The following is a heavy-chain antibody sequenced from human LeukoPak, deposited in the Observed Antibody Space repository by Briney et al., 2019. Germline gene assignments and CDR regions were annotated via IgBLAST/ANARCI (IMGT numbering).Heavy chain of an antibody. V-gene: IGHV3-33*01. Sequence: GGSLRLSCAASGFTFSSYGMHWVRQAPGKGLEWVAVIRYDGSNKYYADSVKGRFTISRDNSKNTLYLQMNNLRAEDTAVYYCARVEGANYFDYWGQGTLVTVSS. D-gene: IGHD4/OR15-4a*01. CDR1: GFTFSSYG. CDR2: IRYDGSNK. J-gene: IGHJ4*02. CDR3: ARVEGANYFDY.